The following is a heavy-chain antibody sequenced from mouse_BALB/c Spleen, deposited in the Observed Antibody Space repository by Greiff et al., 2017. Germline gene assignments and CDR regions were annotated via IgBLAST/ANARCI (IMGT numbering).Heavy chain of an antibody. V-gene: IGHV5-12-2*01. Sequence: EVQLVESGGGLVQPGGSLKLSCAASGFTFSSYTMSWVRQTPEKRLEWVAYISNGGGSTYYPDTVKGRFTISRDNAKNTLYLQMSSLKSEDTAMYYCARAIYDGCWYFDVWGAGTTVTVSS. CDR1: GFTFSSYT. CDR3: ARAIYDGCWYFDV. CDR2: ISNGGGST. J-gene: IGHJ1*01. D-gene: IGHD2-3*01.